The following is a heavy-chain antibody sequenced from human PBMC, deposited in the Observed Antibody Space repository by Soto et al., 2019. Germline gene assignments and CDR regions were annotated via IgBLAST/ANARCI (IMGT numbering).Heavy chain of an antibody. CDR3: AKDREMATITESFDY. J-gene: IGHJ4*02. V-gene: IGHV3-30*18. Sequence: PGGSLRLSCAASGFTFSSYGMHWVRQAPGKGLEWVAVISYDGSNKYYADSVKGRFTISRDNSKNTLYLQMNSLRAEDTAVYYCAKDREMATITESFDYWGQVTLVTFSS. CDR1: GFTFSSYG. D-gene: IGHD5-12*01. CDR2: ISYDGSNK.